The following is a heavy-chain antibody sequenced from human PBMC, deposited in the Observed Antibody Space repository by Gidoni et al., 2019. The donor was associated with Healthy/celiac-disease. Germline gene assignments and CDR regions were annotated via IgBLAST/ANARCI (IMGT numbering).Heavy chain of an antibody. CDR3: ARTNSGSYFDY. V-gene: IGHV2-26*01. D-gene: IGHD1-26*01. J-gene: IGHJ4*02. Sequence: QVTLKESGPVLVKPTEPLTLTCTVSGFSLSNARMGVSWIRQPPGKALEWLAHIFSNDEKSYSTSLKSRLTISKDTSKSQVVLTMTNMDPVDTATYYCARTNSGSYFDYWGQGTLVTVSS. CDR2: IFSNDEK. CDR1: GFSLSNARMG.